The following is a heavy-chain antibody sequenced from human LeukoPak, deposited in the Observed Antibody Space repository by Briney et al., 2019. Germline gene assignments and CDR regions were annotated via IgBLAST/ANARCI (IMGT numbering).Heavy chain of an antibody. D-gene: IGHD4-17*01. CDR2: IIPIFGTA. CDR3: ARDSDLDYGDYKRWFDP. V-gene: IGHV1-69*05. CDR1: GGTFSSYA. J-gene: IGHJ5*02. Sequence: SVKVSCKASGGTFSSYAISWVRQAPGQGLEWMGRIIPIFGTANYAQKFQGRVTITTDESTSTAYMELSSLRSEDTAVYYCARDSDLDYGDYKRWFDPWGQGTLVTVSP.